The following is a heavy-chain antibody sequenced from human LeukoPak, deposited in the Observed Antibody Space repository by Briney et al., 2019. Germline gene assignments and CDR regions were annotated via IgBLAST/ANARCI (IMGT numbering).Heavy chain of an antibody. V-gene: IGHV3-9*01. J-gene: IGHJ4*02. CDR3: AKDNLGELSFSDY. D-gene: IGHD3-16*02. CDR2: ISWNSGSI. CDR1: GFTFDDYA. Sequence: GRSLRLSCAASGFTFDDYAMHWVRQAPGKGLEWVSGISWNSGSIGYADSVKGRFTISRDNAKNSLYLQMNSLRAEDTALYYCAKDNLGELSFSDYWGQGTLVTVSS.